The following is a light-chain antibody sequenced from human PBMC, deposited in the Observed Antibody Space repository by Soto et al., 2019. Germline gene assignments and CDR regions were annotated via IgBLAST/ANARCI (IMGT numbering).Light chain of an antibody. CDR3: QHYGTSQIT. V-gene: IGKV3-20*01. CDR2: GAS. J-gene: IGKJ5*01. CDR1: QSVGSR. Sequence: EIVLTQSPGTLSLSPGDRATLSCWASQSVGSRLAWYQQKPGQAPRLLISGASSRATGIPARFSGSGSATDFTLTISRLEPEDFAPYYCQHYGTSQITFGQGTRLEI.